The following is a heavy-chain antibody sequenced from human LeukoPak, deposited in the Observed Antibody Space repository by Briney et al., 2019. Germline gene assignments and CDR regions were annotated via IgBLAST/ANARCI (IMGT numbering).Heavy chain of an antibody. V-gene: IGHV3-7*01. J-gene: IGHJ3*02. CDR3: ARMYCSTTTCYTDAFDI. D-gene: IGHD2-2*02. Sequence: GGSLRLSCAASGFTFSSYWMSWVRQAPGKGLEWVANIKQDGSEKYYVDSVKGRFTISRDNAKNSLYLQMNSLRAEDTAVYYCARMYCSTTTCYTDAFDIWGQGTMVTVSS. CDR2: IKQDGSEK. CDR1: GFTFSSYW.